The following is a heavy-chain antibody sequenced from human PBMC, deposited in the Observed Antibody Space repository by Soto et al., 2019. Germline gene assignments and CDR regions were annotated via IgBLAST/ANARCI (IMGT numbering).Heavy chain of an antibody. CDR1: GYTFTSYA. V-gene: IGHV1-3*01. CDR3: ARGSAPYSSGWYFDP. CDR2: INAGNGNT. D-gene: IGHD6-19*01. Sequence: ASVKVSCKASGYTFTSYAMHWVRQAPGQRLEWMGWINAGNGNTKYSQKFQGRVTITRDTSASTAYMELSSLRSEDTAVYYCARGSAPYSSGWYFDPWGQGTLVTVSS. J-gene: IGHJ5*02.